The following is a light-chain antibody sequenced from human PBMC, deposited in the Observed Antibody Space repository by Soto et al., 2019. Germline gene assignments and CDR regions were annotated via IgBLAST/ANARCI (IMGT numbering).Light chain of an antibody. V-gene: IGLV2-14*01. CDR3: SSYTSSSTLRHV. CDR2: DVS. Sequence: QSVLTQPASVSGSPGQSITISCTGTNNEVGGYNYVSWYQQHPGKAPKLMIYDVSNRPSGVSNLFSGSKSGNTASLTISGLQAEDEADYYCSSYTSSSTLRHVFGTGTKVTVL. J-gene: IGLJ1*01. CDR1: NNEVGGYNY.